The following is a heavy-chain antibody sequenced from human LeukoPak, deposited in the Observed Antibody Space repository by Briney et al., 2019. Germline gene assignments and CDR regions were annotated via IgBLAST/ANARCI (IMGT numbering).Heavy chain of an antibody. CDR3: ARDKEYYYDSSGWGYFDY. J-gene: IGHJ4*02. Sequence: GGSLRLSCAASGFTFSSYSMNWVRQAPGKGLEWVSSISSSSSYIYYADSVKGRFTISRDNAKNSLYLQMSSLRAEDTAVYYCARDKEYYYDSSGWGYFDYRGQGTLVTVSS. D-gene: IGHD3-22*01. V-gene: IGHV3-21*01. CDR1: GFTFSSYS. CDR2: ISSSSSYI.